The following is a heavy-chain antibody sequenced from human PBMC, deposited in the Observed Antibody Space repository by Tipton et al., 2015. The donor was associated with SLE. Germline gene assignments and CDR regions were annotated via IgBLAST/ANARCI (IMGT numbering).Heavy chain of an antibody. CDR2: VSGSGGST. Sequence: GSLRLSCVASGFTFSSYSMRWVRQAPGKGLEWVTAVSGSGGSTYYADSVKGRITISRDNSKNTLYLQMNSLRAEDTAVYYCAKAPYQDAFVIWGQGTMVTGSS. V-gene: IGHV3-23*01. D-gene: IGHD3-16*01. CDR3: AKAPYQDAFVI. J-gene: IGHJ3*02. CDR1: GFTFSSYS.